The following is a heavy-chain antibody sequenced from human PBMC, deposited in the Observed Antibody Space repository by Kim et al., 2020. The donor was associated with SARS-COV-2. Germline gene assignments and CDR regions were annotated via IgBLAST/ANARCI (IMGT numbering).Heavy chain of an antibody. D-gene: IGHD2-15*01. CDR3: ARDLISYYYYGMDV. J-gene: IGHJ6*02. Sequence: AQKCQGRVTITADNSTSTAYMELSSLRSKDTAVYYCARDLISYYYYGMDVWGQGTTVTVSS. V-gene: IGHV1-69*04.